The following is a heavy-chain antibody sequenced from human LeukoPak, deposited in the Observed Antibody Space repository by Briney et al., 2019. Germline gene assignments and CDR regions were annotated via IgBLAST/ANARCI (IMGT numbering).Heavy chain of an antibody. CDR2: INPNSGGT. CDR1: GYTFTVYY. CDR3: ARVTYDSSGPFVY. Sequence: ASVKVSCKASGYTFTVYYMHWVRQAPGQGLEWMGWINPNSGGTNYAQKFQGRATMTRDTSISTAYMELSRLRSDDTAVYYCARVTYDSSGPFVYWGQGTLVTVSS. V-gene: IGHV1-2*02. J-gene: IGHJ4*02. D-gene: IGHD3-22*01.